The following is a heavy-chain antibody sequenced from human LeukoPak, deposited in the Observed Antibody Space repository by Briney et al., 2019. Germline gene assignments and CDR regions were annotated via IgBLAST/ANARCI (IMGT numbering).Heavy chain of an antibody. CDR1: GFTFSDYY. Sequence: PGGSLRLSCAASGFTFSDYYMSWIRQAPGKGLEWVSYISSSSSYTNYADSVKGRFTISRDNSKNTLYLQMNSLRGEDTAVYYCARDFSGASRIDYWGQGTLVTVSS. D-gene: IGHD1-26*01. CDR2: ISSSSSYT. CDR3: ARDFSGASRIDY. V-gene: IGHV3-11*06. J-gene: IGHJ4*02.